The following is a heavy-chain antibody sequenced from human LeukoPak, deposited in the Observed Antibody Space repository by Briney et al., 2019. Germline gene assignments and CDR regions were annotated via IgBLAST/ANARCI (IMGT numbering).Heavy chain of an antibody. CDR2: VKSKRDGEII. J-gene: IGHJ4*02. V-gene: IGHV3-15*01. CDR1: GLKFVHYW. CDR3: TTDPRD. Sequence: GGSLRLSCRGSGLKFVHYWMSWVRRAPGKGLEWIGRVKSKRDGEIIDYAASVNGRFTVSRDDSKSTLYLQMNNLKTEDTGVYYCTTDPRDWGQGTLVTVFS.